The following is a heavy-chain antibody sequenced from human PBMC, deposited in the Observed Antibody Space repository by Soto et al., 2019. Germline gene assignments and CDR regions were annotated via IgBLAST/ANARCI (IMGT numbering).Heavy chain of an antibody. CDR1: GGSISSYY. CDR3: VRAISWNVHFDY. J-gene: IGHJ4*02. D-gene: IGHD1-1*01. Sequence: PSETLSLTCTVSGGSISSYYWSWIRQPPGKGLEWIGYIYYSGSTNYNPSLKSRVTISVDTSKNQFSLKLSSVTAADTAVYYCVRAISWNVHFDYWGQGTLVTVSS. CDR2: IYYSGST. V-gene: IGHV4-59*01.